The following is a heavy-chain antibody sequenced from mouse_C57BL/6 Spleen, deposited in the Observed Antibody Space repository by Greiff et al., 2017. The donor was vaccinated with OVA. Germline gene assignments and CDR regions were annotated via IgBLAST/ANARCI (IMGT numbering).Heavy chain of an antibody. J-gene: IGHJ4*01. CDR3: ARSGGYGSSYDAMDD. V-gene: IGHV1-61*01. CDR2: IYPSDSET. CDR1: GYTFTSYW. D-gene: IGHD1-1*01. Sequence: QVQLQQPGAELVRPGSSVKLSCKASGYTFTSYWMDWVKQRPGQGLEWIGNIYPSDSETHYNQKFKDKATLTVDKSSSTAYMQLSSLTSEDSAVYYCARSGGYGSSYDAMDDWGKGTSVTVSS.